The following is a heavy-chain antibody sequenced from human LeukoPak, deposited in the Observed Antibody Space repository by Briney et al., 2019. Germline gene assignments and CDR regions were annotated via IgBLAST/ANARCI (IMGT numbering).Heavy chain of an antibody. V-gene: IGHV4-34*01. J-gene: IGHJ4*02. CDR2: INHTGRT. D-gene: IGHD4/OR15-4a*01. CDR3: ARDLAGYGAYYFDY. CDR1: GGSFSGYY. Sequence: SETLSLTCAVYGGSFSGYYWSWIRQPPGEGPEWIGEINHTGRTNYNPSLKSRVTISVDTSKNQFSLKLSSVTAADTAVYYCARDLAGYGAYYFDYWGQGTLVTVSS.